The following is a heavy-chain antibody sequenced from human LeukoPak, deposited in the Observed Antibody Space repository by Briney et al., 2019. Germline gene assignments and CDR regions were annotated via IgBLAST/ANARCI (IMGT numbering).Heavy chain of an antibody. V-gene: IGHV3-23*01. CDR2: ISGSGDNT. Sequence: GGSLRLSCAASGFTFSSYAMSWVRQAPGKGLEWVSAISGSGDNTYYADSVKGRCTISRDNSENTLYLQMNSQRAEDTAVYYCAKGTGYSSGWAFDYWGQGTLVTVSS. J-gene: IGHJ4*02. D-gene: IGHD6-19*01. CDR1: GFTFSSYA. CDR3: AKGTGYSSGWAFDY.